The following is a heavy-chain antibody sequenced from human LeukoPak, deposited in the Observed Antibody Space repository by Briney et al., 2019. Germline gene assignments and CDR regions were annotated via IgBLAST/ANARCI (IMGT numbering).Heavy chain of an antibody. CDR1: GGSISSSSYY. D-gene: IGHD4-17*01. CDR3: ARDMTTVTNDAFDI. CDR2: IYYSGST. V-gene: IGHV4-39*01. J-gene: IGHJ3*02. Sequence: SETLSLTCTVSGGSISSSSYYWGWIRQPPGKGLEWIGSIYYSGSTYYNPSLKSRVTISVDTSKSQFSLKLSSVTAADTAVYYCARDMTTVTNDAFDIWGQGTMVTVSS.